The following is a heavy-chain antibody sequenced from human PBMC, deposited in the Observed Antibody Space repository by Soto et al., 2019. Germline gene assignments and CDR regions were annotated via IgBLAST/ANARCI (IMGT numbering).Heavy chain of an antibody. Sequence: PGESLKISCKGSGYSFTSYWIGWVRQMPGKGLEWMGIIYPGDSDTRYSPSFQGQVTISADKSISTAYLQWSSLKASDTAMYYCARHQGIWFGELFRDNYYYYYMDVWGKGATVTVSS. V-gene: IGHV5-51*01. CDR2: IYPGDSDT. CDR1: GYSFTSYW. J-gene: IGHJ6*03. D-gene: IGHD3-10*01. CDR3: ARHQGIWFGELFRDNYYYYYMDV.